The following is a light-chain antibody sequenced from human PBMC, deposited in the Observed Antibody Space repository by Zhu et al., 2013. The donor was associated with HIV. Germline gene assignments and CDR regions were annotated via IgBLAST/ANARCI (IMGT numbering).Light chain of an antibody. CDR2: LGS. V-gene: IGKV2-28*01. J-gene: IGKJ4*01. CDR3: MQVLQNPLT. CDR1: QSLLHSNGYNY. Sequence: DIVMTQSPLSLPVTPGEPASISCRSSQSLLHSNGYNYLDWYLQKPGQSPQLLIYLGSNRASGVPDRFSGSGSGTDFTLKISRVEAEDVGIYYCMQVLQNPLTFGGGTKVEIK.